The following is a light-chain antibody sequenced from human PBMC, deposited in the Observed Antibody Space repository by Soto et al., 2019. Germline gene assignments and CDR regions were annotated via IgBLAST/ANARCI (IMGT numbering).Light chain of an antibody. CDR1: NSNIGSNV. V-gene: IGLV1-44*01. CDR3: ATWDDSLNVFYV. J-gene: IGLJ1*01. CDR2: SNN. Sequence: VLTQPPSASGAPGQRVTISCSGSNSNIGSNVVNWYQQLPGSAPRFLISSNNHRPSGVPDRFSASKSGTSASLAISGLQSEDEGEYYCATWDDSLNVFYVFGTGTKVTVL.